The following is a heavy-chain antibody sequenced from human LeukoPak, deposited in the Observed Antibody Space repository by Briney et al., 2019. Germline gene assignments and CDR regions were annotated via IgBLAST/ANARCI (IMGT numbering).Heavy chain of an antibody. CDR3: ARFTIFGVVLFDY. J-gene: IGHJ4*02. CDR1: GGTFSSYA. V-gene: IGHV1-18*01. CDR2: ISAYNGNT. D-gene: IGHD3-3*01. Sequence: ASVKVSCKASGGTFSSYAISWVRQAPGQGLEWMGWISAYNGNTNYAQKLQGRVTMTTDTSTSTAYMELRSLRSDDTAVYYCARFTIFGVVLFDYWGQGTLVTVSS.